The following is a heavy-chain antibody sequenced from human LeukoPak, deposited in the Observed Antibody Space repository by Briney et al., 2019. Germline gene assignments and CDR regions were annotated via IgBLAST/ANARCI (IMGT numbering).Heavy chain of an antibody. V-gene: IGHV1-24*01. CDR3: ATSYCTNGVCRYFDY. D-gene: IGHD2-8*01. CDR2: FDPEDGET. J-gene: IGHJ4*02. CDR1: GYTLTELS. Sequence: ASVTVSFKFSGYTLTELSMHWVRQAPGKGLEWMGGFDPEDGETIYAQKFQGRVTMTEDTSTDTAYMELSSLRSEDTAVYYCATSYCTNGVCRYFDYWGQGTLVTVSS.